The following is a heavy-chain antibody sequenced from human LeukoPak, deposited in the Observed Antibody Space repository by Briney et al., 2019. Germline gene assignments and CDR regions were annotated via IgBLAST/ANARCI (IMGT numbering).Heavy chain of an antibody. CDR2: ISGSGGST. J-gene: IGHJ6*02. D-gene: IGHD2-2*01. CDR3: ANGLAVVPAAMVNYYYGMDV. V-gene: IGHV3-23*01. Sequence: GGSLRLTCAASGFTFSSYAMSWVRQAPGKGLEWVSAISGSGGSTYYADSVKGRFTISRDNSKNTLYLQMNSLRAEDTAVYYCANGLAVVPAAMVNYYYGMDVWGQGTTVTVSS. CDR1: GFTFSSYA.